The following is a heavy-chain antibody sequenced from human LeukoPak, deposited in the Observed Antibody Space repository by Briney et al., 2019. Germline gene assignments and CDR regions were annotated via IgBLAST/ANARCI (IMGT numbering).Heavy chain of an antibody. J-gene: IGHJ3*02. CDR1: GGSISSGDYY. CDR2: IYYSGST. V-gene: IGHV4-30-4*01. CDR3: ARAIGYSSSWYAHRDAFDI. D-gene: IGHD6-13*01. Sequence: PSQTLSLTCTVSGGSISSGDYYWSWIRQPPGKGLEWIGYIYYSGSTYYNPSLKSRVTISVDRSKNQFSLKLSSVTAADTAVYYCARAIGYSSSWYAHRDAFDIWGQGTMVTVSS.